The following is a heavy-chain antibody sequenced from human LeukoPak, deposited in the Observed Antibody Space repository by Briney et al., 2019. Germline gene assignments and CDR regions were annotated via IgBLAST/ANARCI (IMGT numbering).Heavy chain of an antibody. D-gene: IGHD4-11*01. CDR2: ISGSGGST. V-gene: IGHV3-23*01. Sequence: GGSLRLSCAASGFTFSSYAMSWVRQAPGKGLEWVSAISGSGGSTYYADSVKGRFTISRDNSKNTLYLQMNSLRAEDTAVYYCASFTVTLLSPTQNSDYWGQGTLVTVSS. CDR1: GFTFSSYA. CDR3: ASFTVTLLSPTQNSDY. J-gene: IGHJ4*02.